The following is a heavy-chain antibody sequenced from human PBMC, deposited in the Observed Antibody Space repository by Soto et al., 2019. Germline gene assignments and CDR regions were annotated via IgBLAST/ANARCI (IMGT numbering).Heavy chain of an antibody. V-gene: IGHV3-48*02. J-gene: IGHJ5*02. CDR1: GFTFSSYS. Sequence: EVQLVESGGGLVQPGGSLRLSCAASGFTFSSYSMNWVRQAPGKGLEWVSYISSSSSTIYYADSVKGRFTISRDNAKNSLYLQMNSLRDEDTAVYYCARDRLELRSFWFDPWRQGSLVTVSS. CDR2: ISSSSSTI. CDR3: ARDRLELRSFWFDP. D-gene: IGHD1-7*01.